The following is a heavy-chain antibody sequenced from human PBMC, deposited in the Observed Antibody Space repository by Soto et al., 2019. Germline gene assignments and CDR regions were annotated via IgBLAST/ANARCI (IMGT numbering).Heavy chain of an antibody. J-gene: IGHJ3*02. CDR1: GGSFSGYY. CDR3: ARDSLYSSGHNAFDI. CDR2: INHSGST. Sequence: SETLSLTCAVYGGSFSGYYWSWIRQPPGKGLEWIGEINHSGSTNYNPSLKSRVSISVDTSKNQFSLKLSSVTAADTAVYYCARDSLYSSGHNAFDIWGQGTMVTVAS. D-gene: IGHD6-19*01. V-gene: IGHV4-34*09.